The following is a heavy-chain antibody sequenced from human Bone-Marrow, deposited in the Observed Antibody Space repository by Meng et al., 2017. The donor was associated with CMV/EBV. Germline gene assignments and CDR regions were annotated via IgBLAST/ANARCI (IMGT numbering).Heavy chain of an antibody. CDR1: GFTFSSYG. CDR2: IRYDGSNK. D-gene: IGHD6-19*01. CDR3: AKGARLVPYFDY. J-gene: IGHJ4*02. V-gene: IGHV3-30*02. Sequence: GGSLRLSCAASGFTFSSYGMHWVRQAPGKGLEWVAFIRYDGSNKYYVDSVKGRFTISRDNSKNTLYLQMNSLRAEDTAVYYCAKGARLVPYFDYWGQGTLVTVSS.